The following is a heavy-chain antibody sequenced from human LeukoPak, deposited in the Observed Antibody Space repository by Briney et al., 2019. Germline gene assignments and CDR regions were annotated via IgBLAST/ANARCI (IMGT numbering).Heavy chain of an antibody. D-gene: IGHD4-11*01. V-gene: IGHV3-21*01. CDR3: ARAARLLDC. J-gene: IGHJ4*02. CDR2: ISRSSSYI. CDR1: GFTFSSYT. Sequence: GGSLILSCAASGFTFSSYTMNWVRQAPGKGLEWVSSISRSSSYIYYADSMKGRFTISRDNAKNSLYLQMNSLRAEDTAIYFCARAARLLDCWGQGTLVTVSS.